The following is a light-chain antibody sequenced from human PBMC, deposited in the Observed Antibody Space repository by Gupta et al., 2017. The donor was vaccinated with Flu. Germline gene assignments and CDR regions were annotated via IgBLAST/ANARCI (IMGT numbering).Light chain of an antibody. V-gene: IGLV2-11*01. CDR1: SSDGGGYNY. CDR2: DVS. CDR3: CSYAGSYTFGV. J-gene: IGLJ1*01. Sequence: QSALTQPRSVAGSPGQSGTNSCTGTSSDGGGYNYVSWYQQHPGKAPKLMIYDVSKRPSGVPDRFSGSKSGNTASLTISGLQAEEEADYYCCSYAGSYTFGVFGTGTKVTVL.